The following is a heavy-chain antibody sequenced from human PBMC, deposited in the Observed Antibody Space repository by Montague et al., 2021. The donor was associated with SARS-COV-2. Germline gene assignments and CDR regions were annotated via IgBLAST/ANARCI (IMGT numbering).Heavy chain of an antibody. V-gene: IGHV4-61*01. D-gene: IGHD6-19*01. CDR2: ISYSGNT. J-gene: IGHJ6*03. CDR1: GGSVNSYNYF. CDR3: ARLNVATGLADVGV. Sequence: SETLSLTCTVSGGSVNSYNYFWNWMLPPPGKELVYIGYISYSGNTNYNPYLRIRFTMSVDKFNNQLSLKLRSLTAADTAVYYCARLNVATGLADVGVWGRGTT.